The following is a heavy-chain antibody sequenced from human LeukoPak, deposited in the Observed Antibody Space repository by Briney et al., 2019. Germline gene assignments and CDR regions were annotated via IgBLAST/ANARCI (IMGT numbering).Heavy chain of an antibody. Sequence: GGSLRLSCAASGFTFSSYWMSWVRQAPGKGLEWVANIKQDGSEKYYVDSVKGRFTISRDNAKNSLYLQMNSLRAEDTAVYYCARDEYYDILTGSSPFDYWGQGTLVTVSS. J-gene: IGHJ4*02. CDR2: IKQDGSEK. V-gene: IGHV3-7*01. D-gene: IGHD3-9*01. CDR1: GFTFSSYW. CDR3: ARDEYYDILTGSSPFDY.